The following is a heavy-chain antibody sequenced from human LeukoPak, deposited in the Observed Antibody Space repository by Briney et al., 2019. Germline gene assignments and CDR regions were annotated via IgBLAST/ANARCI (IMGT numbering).Heavy chain of an antibody. Sequence: GGSLRLSCAVSRFAFSNYGMSWVRQAPGKGLEWVSAISGSGGSTYYADSVKGRFTISRDNAKNSLYLQMNSLRTEDTAVYYCARDPHFGAIDYWGQGTLVTVSP. V-gene: IGHV3-23*01. J-gene: IGHJ4*02. D-gene: IGHD3-10*01. CDR3: ARDPHFGAIDY. CDR2: ISGSGGST. CDR1: RFAFSNYG.